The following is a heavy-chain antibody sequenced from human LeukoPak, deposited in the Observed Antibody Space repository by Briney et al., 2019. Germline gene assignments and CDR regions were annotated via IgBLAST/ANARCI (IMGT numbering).Heavy chain of an antibody. CDR3: ARALTYCSTVSCTYFDC. D-gene: IGHD2-15*01. V-gene: IGHV4-59*01. CDR2: IYFSGST. CDR1: VASISSYY. Sequence: PSETLSLTCSVSVASISSYYWSWIRQPPGKGLEWIGYIYFSGSTNYNPSLRSRVTISLDTSNNQFSLKLSSVTTADTAVYYCARALTYCSTVSCTYFDCWGQGTLVTVSS. J-gene: IGHJ4*02.